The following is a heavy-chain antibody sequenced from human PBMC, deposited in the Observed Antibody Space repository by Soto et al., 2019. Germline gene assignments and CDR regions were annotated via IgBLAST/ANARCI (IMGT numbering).Heavy chain of an antibody. CDR2: ISYTGTT. CDR3: ARLVVVAPXANV. Sequence: SETLSLTCSVSFGSIASNSYHWGLIRQPPGKGLEWIGSISYTGTTYYSPSLKSRVTISADTYKKQFSLRLDSATAADTAVYYCARLVVVAPXANVWGQGXLVTVSS. D-gene: IGHD2-15*01. J-gene: IGHJ4*02. CDR1: FGSIASNSYH. V-gene: IGHV4-39*01.